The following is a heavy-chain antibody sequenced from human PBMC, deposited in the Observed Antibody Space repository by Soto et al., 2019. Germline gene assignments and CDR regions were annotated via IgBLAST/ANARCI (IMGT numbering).Heavy chain of an antibody. CDR3: SRGGVATSFGDS. Sequence: EVQLVESGGGLVQPGGSLRVSCAASGFTLSRYSMNWVRQAPGKGLEWLSYSDSSSATIYYADSVKGRFIISRDNAKNSIYMQRKSLRDEDTAVYYCSRGGVATSFGDSWGQGTLVTVYS. D-gene: IGHD5-12*01. CDR2: SDSSSATI. CDR1: GFTLSRYS. J-gene: IGHJ4*02. V-gene: IGHV3-48*02.